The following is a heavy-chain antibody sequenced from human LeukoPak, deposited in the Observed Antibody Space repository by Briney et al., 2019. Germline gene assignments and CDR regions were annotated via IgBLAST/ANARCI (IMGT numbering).Heavy chain of an antibody. CDR1: GYTFTSYW. V-gene: IGHV5-51*01. CDR3: ARLIRVGSRWTPSGYFYYMDV. D-gene: IGHD6-13*01. CDR2: IYPGDSDT. J-gene: IGHJ6*03. Sequence: LGESLKISCKGSGYTFTSYWIGWVRQMPGKGLEWMGIIYPGDSDTRYSPSFQVQVTISVDKSISTTYLRWSSLKASDTAIYYCARLIRVGSRWTPSGYFYYMDVWGKGTTVTVSS.